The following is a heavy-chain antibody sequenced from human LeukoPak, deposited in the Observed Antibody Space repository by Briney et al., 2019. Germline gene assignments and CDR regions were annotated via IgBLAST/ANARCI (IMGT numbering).Heavy chain of an antibody. CDR3: ARGEYYYGSVY. CDR1: GGSFSGYY. Sequence: PETLSLTCAVYGGSFSGYYWSWIRQPPGKGLEWIGEINHSGSTNYNPSLKSRVTISVDTSKNQFSLKLSSVTAADTAVYYCARGEYYYGSVYWGQGTLVTVSS. D-gene: IGHD3-10*01. J-gene: IGHJ4*02. CDR2: INHSGST. V-gene: IGHV4-34*01.